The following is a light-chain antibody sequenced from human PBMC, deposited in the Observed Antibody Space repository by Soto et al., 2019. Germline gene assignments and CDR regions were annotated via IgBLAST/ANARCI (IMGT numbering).Light chain of an antibody. CDR2: GAS. V-gene: IGKV3-15*01. J-gene: IGKJ2*01. CDR3: QQYNIWPPYT. CDR1: QSVSTN. Sequence: EIVMTQSPATLSVSPGERATLSCRVSQSVSTNLAWYQQKPGQAPRLLIYGASTRDTGIPARFSGSGSGTEFTLTISSLQSEDFAVYYCQQYNIWPPYTFGQGTKVEIK.